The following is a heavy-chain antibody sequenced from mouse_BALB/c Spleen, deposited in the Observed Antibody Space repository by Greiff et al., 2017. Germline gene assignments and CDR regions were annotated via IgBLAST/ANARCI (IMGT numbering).Heavy chain of an antibody. D-gene: IGHD2-10*02. J-gene: IGHJ1*01. V-gene: IGHV5-6-5*01. CDR3: ARGYGNPRYWYFDV. CDR2: ISSGGST. CDR1: GFTFSSYA. Sequence: DVKLVESGGGLVKPGGSLKLSCAASGFTFSSYAMSWVRQTPEKRLEWVASISSGGSTYYPDSVKGRFTISRDNARNILYLQMSSLRSEDTAMYYCARGYGNPRYWYFDVWGAGTTVTVSS.